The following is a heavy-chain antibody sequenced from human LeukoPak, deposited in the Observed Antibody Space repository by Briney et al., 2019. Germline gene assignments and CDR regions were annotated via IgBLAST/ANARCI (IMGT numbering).Heavy chain of an antibody. CDR3: ARGVDYYENSGTIDY. CDR2: IWYDGSNK. Sequence: GGSLRLSCTASGFTFSDYGMHWVRQPPGKGLEWVAIIWYDGSNKTYEDSVKGRFTISRDNSKNTLYLQMNSLRAEDTAVYYCARGVDYYENSGTIDYWGQGTLVTVSS. D-gene: IGHD3-22*01. J-gene: IGHJ4*02. V-gene: IGHV3-33*01. CDR1: GFTFSDYG.